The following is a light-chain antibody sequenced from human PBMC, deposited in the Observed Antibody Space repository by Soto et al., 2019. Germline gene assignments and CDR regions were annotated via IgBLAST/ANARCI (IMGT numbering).Light chain of an antibody. V-gene: IGKV3-20*01. CDR1: QSVSGTY. CDR2: GAS. Sequence: EIVLTQSPGTLSLSPGERATLSCRASQSVSGTYLAWYQQKPGQAPRLLIYGASSRATGIPDRFSGSVSGTDFTLTISRLEPEDFAVYYCQRYDISPFPFGQGTKLEIK. CDR3: QRYDISPFP. J-gene: IGKJ2*01.